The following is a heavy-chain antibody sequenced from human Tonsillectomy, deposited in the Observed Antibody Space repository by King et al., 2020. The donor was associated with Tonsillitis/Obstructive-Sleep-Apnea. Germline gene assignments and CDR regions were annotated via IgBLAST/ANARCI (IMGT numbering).Heavy chain of an antibody. CDR3: ARSNPDGGWFDP. V-gene: IGHV4-39*01. CDR2: IYYSGSP. D-gene: IGHD2-15*01. CDR1: GGSISSSSYY. Sequence: QLQESGPGLVKPSETLSLTCTVSGGSISSSSYYWGWIRQPPGKGLEWIGSIYYSGSPYYNPSLKSRVTISVDTSKNQFSLQLSSLTAADTAVYYCARSNPDGGWFDPWGQGTLVTVSS. J-gene: IGHJ5*02.